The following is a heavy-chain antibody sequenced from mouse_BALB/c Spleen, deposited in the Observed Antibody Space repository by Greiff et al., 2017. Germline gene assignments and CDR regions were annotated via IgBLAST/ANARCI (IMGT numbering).Heavy chain of an antibody. J-gene: IGHJ4*01. Sequence: EVQVVESGGGLVKPGGSLKLSCAASGFTFSSYAMSWVRQTPEKRLEWVASISSGGSTYYPDSVKGRFTIYRDNARNILYLQMSSLRSEDTAMYYCARGGDYDVGAMDYWGQGTSVTVSS. CDR2: ISSGGST. V-gene: IGHV5-6-5*01. CDR1: GFTFSSYA. CDR3: ARGGDYDVGAMDY. D-gene: IGHD2-4*01.